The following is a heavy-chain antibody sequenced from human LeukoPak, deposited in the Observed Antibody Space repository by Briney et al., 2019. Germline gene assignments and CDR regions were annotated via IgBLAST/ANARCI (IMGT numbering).Heavy chain of an antibody. V-gene: IGHV6-1*01. CDR1: GDSVSSDSVT. J-gene: IGHJ5*02. CDR2: TYYRSTWYN. Sequence: SQTLSLTCAISGDSVSSDSVTWNWIRQSPSRGLEWLGRTYYRSTWYNDYAVSVRGRISVNPDTSKNQFSLHLNSVTPEDTAVYYCARRLTQYDCFDPWGQGILVTVSS. CDR3: ARRLTQYDCFDP. D-gene: IGHD2-2*01.